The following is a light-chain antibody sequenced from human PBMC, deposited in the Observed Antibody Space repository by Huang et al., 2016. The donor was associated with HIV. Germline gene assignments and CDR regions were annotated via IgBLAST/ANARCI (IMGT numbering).Light chain of an antibody. CDR1: QNVSTN. CDR2: GAS. CDR3: QLYDNWAPAT. Sequence: EIVMTQSPVTLSVSPGESATLSCRASQNVSTNLAWYQHKPGRAPRLLIYGASTRATSVPARFSARGSGTEFTLTVGGLRSDDFAVYYCQLYDNWAPATFGQGTKLEFK. J-gene: IGKJ1*01. V-gene: IGKV3-15*01.